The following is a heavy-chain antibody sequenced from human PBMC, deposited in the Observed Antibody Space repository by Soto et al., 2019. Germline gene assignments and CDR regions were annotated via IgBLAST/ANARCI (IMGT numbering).Heavy chain of an antibody. V-gene: IGHV4-31*03. CDR1: GGSISSGGYY. CDR3: ARDQTRLRYFSPRRAFDI. J-gene: IGHJ3*02. CDR2: IYYSGST. Sequence: PSETLSLTCTVSGGSISSGGYYWSWIRQHPGKGLEWIGYIYYSGSTYYNPSLKSRVTISVDTSKNQFSLKLSSVTAADTAVYYCARDQTRLRYFSPRRAFDIWGQGTMVTVSS. D-gene: IGHD3-9*01.